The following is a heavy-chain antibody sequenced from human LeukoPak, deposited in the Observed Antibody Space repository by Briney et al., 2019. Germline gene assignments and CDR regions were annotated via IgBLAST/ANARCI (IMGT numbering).Heavy chain of an antibody. CDR3: ARDRAPGGGTVRYYYYGMDV. D-gene: IGHD1/OR15-1a*01. CDR2: ISSSSSTI. V-gene: IGHV3-48*01. J-gene: IGHJ6*02. Sequence: PGGSLRLSCAASGFTFSSYSMNWVRQAPGKGLEWISYISSSSSTIYYADSVKGRFTISRDNAKNSLYLQMNSLRAEDTAVYYCARDRAPGGGTVRYYYYGMDVWGQGTTVTVSS. CDR1: GFTFSSYS.